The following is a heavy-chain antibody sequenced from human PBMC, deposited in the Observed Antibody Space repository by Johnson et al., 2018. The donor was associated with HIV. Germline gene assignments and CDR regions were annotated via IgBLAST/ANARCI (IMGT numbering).Heavy chain of an antibody. Sequence: QVQLVESGGGVAQPGRSLRLSCAASGFTFSFYAMHWVRQAPGKGLEWVALILYDGSNKYYADSVKGRFTISRDNSKNTLYLQMNSLRAEDTAVYYCAKPYGSGSYDAFDIWGQGTMVTVSS. CDR2: ILYDGSNK. CDR3: AKPYGSGSYDAFDI. D-gene: IGHD3-10*01. CDR1: GFTFSFYA. J-gene: IGHJ3*02. V-gene: IGHV3-30-3*02.